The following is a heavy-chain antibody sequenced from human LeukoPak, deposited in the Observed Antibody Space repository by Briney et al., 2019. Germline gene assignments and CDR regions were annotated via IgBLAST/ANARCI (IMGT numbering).Heavy chain of an antibody. V-gene: IGHV1-69*13. D-gene: IGHD2-15*01. J-gene: IGHJ4*02. Sequence: GASVKVSCKASGYTFTSYDINWVRQAPGQGLEWMGGIIPIFGTANYAQKFQGRVTITADESTSTAYMELSSLRSEDTAVYYCARVAVYCSGGSCYLPDLSYFDYWGQGTLVTVSS. CDR1: GYTFTSYD. CDR3: ARVAVYCSGGSCYLPDLSYFDY. CDR2: IIPIFGTA.